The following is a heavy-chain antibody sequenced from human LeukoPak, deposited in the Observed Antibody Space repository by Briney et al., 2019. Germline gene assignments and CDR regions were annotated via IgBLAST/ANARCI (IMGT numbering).Heavy chain of an antibody. CDR2: IKQEGSEK. CDR3: ASRAGYTGSWSAFDY. Sequence: GGSLRLSCTASTFTLNNYWMRWVREVPGKGREGGANIKQEGSEKYSVDSVKGRFTISRDNAKNSLYLQMNSLRAEDTAVYYCASRAGYTGSWSAFDYWGQGTLVTVSS. CDR1: TFTLNNYW. D-gene: IGHD6-13*01. V-gene: IGHV3-7*05. J-gene: IGHJ4*02.